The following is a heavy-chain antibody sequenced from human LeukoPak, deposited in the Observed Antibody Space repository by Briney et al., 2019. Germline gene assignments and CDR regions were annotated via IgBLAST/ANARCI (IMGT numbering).Heavy chain of an antibody. CDR3: AIEDIVVVPAALDY. J-gene: IGHJ4*02. CDR2: INPNSGGT. CDR1: GYTFTGYY. D-gene: IGHD2-2*01. V-gene: IGHV1-2*02. Sequence: ASVKVSCKASGYTFTGYYMHWVRQAPGQGLGWMGWINPNSGGTNYAQKFQGRVTMTRDTSISTAYMELSRLGSDDTAVYYCAIEDIVVVPAALDYWGQGTLVTVSS.